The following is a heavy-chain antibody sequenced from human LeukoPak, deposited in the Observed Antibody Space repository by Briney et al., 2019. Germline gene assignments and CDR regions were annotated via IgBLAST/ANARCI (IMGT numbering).Heavy chain of an antibody. CDR1: GGSISSGSYY. V-gene: IGHV4-61*02. CDR2: IYTSGST. Sequence: SETLSLTCTVSGGSISSGSYYWSWIRQPAGKGLEWIGRIYTSGSTNYNPSLKSRVTISVDMSKNQFSLKLSSVTAADTAVYYCARLGGSFYYGSGSYYKGYYMDVWGKGTTVTISS. J-gene: IGHJ6*03. CDR3: ARLGGSFYYGSGSYYKGYYMDV. D-gene: IGHD3-10*01.